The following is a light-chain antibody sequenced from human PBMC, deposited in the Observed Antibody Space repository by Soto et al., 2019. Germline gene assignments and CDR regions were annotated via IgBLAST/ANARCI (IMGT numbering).Light chain of an antibody. CDR1: QSISSW. CDR3: QHYNTYPWP. J-gene: IGKJ1*01. Sequence: DIQMSHSPSILSASVGDRVTITCRASQSISSWLAWYQQKPGKAPNLLIYKASHLENGVPSRFSGSGSGTEFTLTISSLQPGDFATYYCQHYNTYPWPFGQGAKV. V-gene: IGKV1-5*03. CDR2: KAS.